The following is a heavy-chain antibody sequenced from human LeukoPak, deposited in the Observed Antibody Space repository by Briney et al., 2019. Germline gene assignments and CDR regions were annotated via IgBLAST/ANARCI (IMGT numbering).Heavy chain of an antibody. Sequence: SQTLSLTSAISGDSVSGSPAVWNWIRQSPSRGLEWLGRAYYRSKRYIDYAVSVKGRITITPDTSKNQFSLQLNSVTPEDTAVYYCARGAVRGGTNFDYWGQGTLVTVSS. J-gene: IGHJ4*03. V-gene: IGHV6-1*01. CDR1: GDSVSGSPAV. D-gene: IGHD3-10*01. CDR2: AYYRSKRYI. CDR3: ARGAVRGGTNFDY.